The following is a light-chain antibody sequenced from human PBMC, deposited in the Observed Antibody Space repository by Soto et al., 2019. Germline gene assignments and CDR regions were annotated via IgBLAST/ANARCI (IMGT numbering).Light chain of an antibody. J-gene: IGLJ1*01. CDR2: QDN. Sequence: SYELTQPPSVSVSPGQTASITCSGDKLGDKYSCWYQQKPGQSPVLVIYQDNKRPSGIPERFSGSNSGNTATLTISGTQAMDEADYYCQAWDSSTAGVFGTGTKVTV. CDR1: KLGDKY. V-gene: IGLV3-1*01. CDR3: QAWDSSTAGV.